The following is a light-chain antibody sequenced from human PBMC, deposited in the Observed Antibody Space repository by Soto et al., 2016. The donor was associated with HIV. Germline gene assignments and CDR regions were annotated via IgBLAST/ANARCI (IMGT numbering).Light chain of an antibody. CDR3: MQHAHWPWS. V-gene: IGKV2-30*02. CDR2: RIS. CDR1: QSLVHSDGNTY. Sequence: DVVMTQSPLSLPVTLGQTASISCRSSQSLVHSDGNTYLIWFQQRPGQSPRRLLYRISNRESGVPDRFSGSGSGTDFTLKISRVEADDVGVYYCMQHAHWPWSFGQGTKVEIK. J-gene: IGKJ1*01.